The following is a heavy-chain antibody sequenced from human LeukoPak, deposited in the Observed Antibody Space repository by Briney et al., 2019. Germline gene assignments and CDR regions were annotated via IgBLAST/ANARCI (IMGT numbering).Heavy chain of an antibody. J-gene: IGHJ4*02. CDR3: ARDEGSYGDYEYYFDF. Sequence: ASVKVSCKAPGYSFTGHYMHWVRQAPGQGLEWMGWINPNSGGTNYAQKFQGRVTMTRETSISTAYMELSRLRSDDTAVYYCARDEGSYGDYEYYFDFWGQGTLVTVSS. D-gene: IGHD4-17*01. CDR2: INPNSGGT. CDR1: GYSFTGHY. V-gene: IGHV1-2*02.